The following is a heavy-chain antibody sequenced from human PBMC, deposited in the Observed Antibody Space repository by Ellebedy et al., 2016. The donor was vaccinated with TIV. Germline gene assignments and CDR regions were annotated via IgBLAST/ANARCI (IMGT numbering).Heavy chain of an antibody. Sequence: GESLKISXKGSGYSFTSYWIGWVRQMPGKGLEWMGIIYPGDSDTRYSPSFQGQVTISADKSISTAYLQWSSLKASDTAMYYCARLGVVPAARGYFDYWGRGTLVTVSS. CDR2: IYPGDSDT. CDR3: ARLGVVPAARGYFDY. D-gene: IGHD2-2*01. V-gene: IGHV5-51*01. CDR1: GYSFTSYW. J-gene: IGHJ4*02.